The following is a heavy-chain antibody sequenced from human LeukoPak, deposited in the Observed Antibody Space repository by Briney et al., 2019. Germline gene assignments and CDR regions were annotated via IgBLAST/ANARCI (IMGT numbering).Heavy chain of an antibody. CDR2: IYYSGST. D-gene: IGHD6-13*01. J-gene: IGHJ6*02. CDR1: GGSISSYY. CDR3: AGGARDSSSWYADYYYYYGMDV. V-gene: IGHV4-59*01. Sequence: PSETLSLTCTVSGGSISSYYWSWIRQAPGKGLEWIGYIYYSGSTNYNPSLKSRVTISVDTSKNQFSLKLSSVTAADTAVYYCAGGARDSSSWYADYYYYYGMDVWGQGTTVTVSS.